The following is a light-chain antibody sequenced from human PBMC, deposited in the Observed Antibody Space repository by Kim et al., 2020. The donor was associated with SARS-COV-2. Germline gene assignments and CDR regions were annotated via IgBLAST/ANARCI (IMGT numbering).Light chain of an antibody. Sequence: LCVSPGERVTLSCRARQNIGYNLAWYQQKPGQAPRLLIHGASTRATRIPARFSGSGSGTEFTLTINSLQSEDFAVYHCQQYNNLYTFGQGTKLEI. J-gene: IGKJ2*01. CDR3: QQYNNLYT. V-gene: IGKV3-15*01. CDR1: QNIGYN. CDR2: GAS.